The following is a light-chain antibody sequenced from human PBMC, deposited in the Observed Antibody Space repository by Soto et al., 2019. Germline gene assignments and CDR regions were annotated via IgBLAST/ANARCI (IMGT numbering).Light chain of an antibody. CDR1: QTISSL. V-gene: IGKV1-5*03. CDR3: HHYNSYSEA. Sequence: IQVTQSPSTLSVSLGDRVTITCRASQTISSLLAWYQQKPGKAPKLLIYKASTLKSGVPSRFSGSGSGTEFTLTISSLQPDDFATYYCHHYNSYSEAFGQGTKVDIK. J-gene: IGKJ1*01. CDR2: KAS.